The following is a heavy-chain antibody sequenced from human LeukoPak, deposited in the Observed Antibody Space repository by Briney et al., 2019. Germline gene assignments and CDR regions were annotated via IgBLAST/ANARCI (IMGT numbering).Heavy chain of an antibody. V-gene: IGHV3-23*01. D-gene: IGHD3-22*01. CDR2: ISDSGGRT. Sequence: GGSLRLSCAVSGLTLSNYGMSWVRQAPGKGLEWVAGISDSGGRTNYADSVKGRFTISRDNSKNTLYLQMNSLRAEDKAVYFCAKRGVVIRVILVGFHKEAYYFDSWGQGALVTVSS. CDR3: AKRGVVIRVILVGFHKEAYYFDS. CDR1: GLTLSNYG. J-gene: IGHJ4*02.